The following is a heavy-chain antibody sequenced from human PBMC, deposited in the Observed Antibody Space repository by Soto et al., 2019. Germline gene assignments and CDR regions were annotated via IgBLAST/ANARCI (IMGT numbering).Heavy chain of an antibody. CDR3: AKEFEYSTKSLF. CDR1: GFSFSSYP. D-gene: IGHD6-6*01. CDR2: ITAAGGGT. Sequence: GGSLRLSCAASGFSFSSYPMTWVRQAPGEGLEWVAAITAAGGGTDYADSVKGRFIISRDNSRNTLYLDMSSLKVEDTALYYCAKEFEYSTKSLFWGQGTQVTVSS. V-gene: IGHV3-23*01. J-gene: IGHJ4*02.